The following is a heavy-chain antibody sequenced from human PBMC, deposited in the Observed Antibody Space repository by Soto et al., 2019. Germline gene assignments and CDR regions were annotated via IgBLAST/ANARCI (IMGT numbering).Heavy chain of an antibody. Sequence: GGSLRLSCAASGFTFSSYAMSWVRQAPGKGLGWVSAISGSGGSTYYADSVKGRFTISRDNSKNTLYLQMNSLRAEDTAVYYCAKDFSMDYYFDYWGQGTLVTVSS. J-gene: IGHJ4*02. V-gene: IGHV3-23*01. D-gene: IGHD2-2*03. CDR2: ISGSGGST. CDR1: GFTFSSYA. CDR3: AKDFSMDYYFDY.